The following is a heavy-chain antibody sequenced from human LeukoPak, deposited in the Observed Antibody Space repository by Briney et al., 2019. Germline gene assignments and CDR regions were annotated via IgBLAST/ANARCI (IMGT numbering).Heavy chain of an antibody. J-gene: IGHJ5*02. CDR2: IYTSGST. CDR3: ARAGYLGWFDP. Sequence: SETLSLTCTVSGGSISSGSYYWSWIRQPAGKGLEWIGRIYTSGSTNYNPSHKSRVTISVDTSKNQFPLKLSSVTAADTAVYYCARAGYLGWFDPWGQGTLVTVSS. CDR1: GGSISSGSYY. D-gene: IGHD6-25*01. V-gene: IGHV4-61*02.